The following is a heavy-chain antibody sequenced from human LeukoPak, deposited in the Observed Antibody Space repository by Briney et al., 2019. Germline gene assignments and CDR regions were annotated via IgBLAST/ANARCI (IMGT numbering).Heavy chain of an antibody. CDR3: ARVRATFSPHFDN. Sequence: PGGSLRLSCAASGFTFSSYWMHWVRQAPGKGLMWVSRINSDGSITNYAGSVKGRFTISRDNAKNTLYLQMNSLRAEDTAVYYCARVRATFSPHFDNWGQGTQVTVSS. D-gene: IGHD5-12*01. CDR2: INSDGSIT. J-gene: IGHJ4*02. V-gene: IGHV3-74*01. CDR1: GFTFSSYW.